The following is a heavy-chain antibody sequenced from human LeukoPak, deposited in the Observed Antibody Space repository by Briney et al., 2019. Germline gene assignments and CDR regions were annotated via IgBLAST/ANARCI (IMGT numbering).Heavy chain of an antibody. CDR2: TNSDGSNT. Sequence: PGGSLRLSCAASGFTLTSFWMHWVRQAPGKGLAWVSRTNSDGSNTNYADSVRGRFTISRDNAKNTSYLQMNSLRAEDTAVYFCARRDYYDSGGYDYWXQGXLVTXSS. CDR3: ARRDYYDSGGYDY. CDR1: GFTLTSFW. V-gene: IGHV3-74*01. D-gene: IGHD3-22*01. J-gene: IGHJ4*02.